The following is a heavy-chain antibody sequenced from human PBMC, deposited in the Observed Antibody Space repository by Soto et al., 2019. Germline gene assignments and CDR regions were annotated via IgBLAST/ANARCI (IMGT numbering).Heavy chain of an antibody. J-gene: IGHJ4*02. D-gene: IGHD2-21*02. CDR3: AREGGVTRLDY. CDR1: GYPLPRYD. V-gene: IGHV1-18*04. Sequence: AALQVSWGPSGYPLPRYDIICVRQAPGQGLEWMGWISDYNGNTNYAQKLQGRVTMTTDTATSTAYMELRSLRSDDTAVYYCAREGGVTRLDYWGQGTLVT. CDR2: ISDYNGNT.